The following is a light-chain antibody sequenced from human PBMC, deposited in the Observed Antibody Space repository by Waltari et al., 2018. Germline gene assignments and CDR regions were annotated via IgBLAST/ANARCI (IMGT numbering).Light chain of an antibody. V-gene: IGKV3-15*01. CDR2: GAS. J-gene: IGKJ1*01. Sequence: EIVLTQSPATLSLSHGDRANLSCRASQTVSTNLAWYHQKPGQPPRLLIYGASSRATDIPDRFSGSGSGTDFTLTISSLEPEDFAVYFCQQYSDWWTFGQGTKVEIK. CDR3: QQYSDWWT. CDR1: QTVSTN.